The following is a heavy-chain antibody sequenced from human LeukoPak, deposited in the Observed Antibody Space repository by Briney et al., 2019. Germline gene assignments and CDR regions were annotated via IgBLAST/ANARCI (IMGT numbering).Heavy chain of an antibody. D-gene: IGHD2-21*01. CDR2: IYHTGNT. J-gene: IGHJ4*02. CDR3: AREGYSRFDY. CDR1: GDSVTSSHY. V-gene: IGHV4-4*02. Sequence: SETLSLTCIVYGDSVTSSHYWSWVRHAPGKGLEWIGEIYHTGNTNFNPSLKSRVTILLDTSKNQFSLKLNSMTAADTAVYYCAREGYSRFDYWGQGTLVTVSS.